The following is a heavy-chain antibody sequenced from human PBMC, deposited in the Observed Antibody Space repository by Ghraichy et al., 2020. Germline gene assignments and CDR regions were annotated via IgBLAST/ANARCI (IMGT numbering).Heavy chain of an antibody. CDR2: IYYSGST. J-gene: IGHJ4*02. CDR1: GGSISSSSYY. V-gene: IGHV4-39*01. CDR3: ARRTHYDYIWGSYRDY. Sequence: GSLRLSCTVSGGSISSSSYYWGWIRQPPGKGLEWIGSIYYSGSTYYNPSLKSRVTISVDTSKNQFSLKLSSVTAADTAVYYCARRTHYDYIWGSYRDYWGQGTLVTVSS. D-gene: IGHD3-16*02.